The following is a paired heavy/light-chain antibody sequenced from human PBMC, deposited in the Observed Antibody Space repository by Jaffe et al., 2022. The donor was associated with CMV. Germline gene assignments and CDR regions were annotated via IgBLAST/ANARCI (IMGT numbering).Light chain of an antibody. CDR2: ENN. Sequence: QSVLTQPPSVSAAPGQKVTISCSGSSSNIGNNYVSWYQQLPGTAPKLLIYENNKRPSGIPDRFSGSKSGTSATLGITGLQTGDEADYYCGTWDSSLSAHVFGTGTKVTVL. CDR1: SSNIGNNY. J-gene: IGLJ1*01. V-gene: IGLV1-51*02. CDR3: GTWDSSLSAHV.
Heavy chain of an antibody. Sequence: QVQLQQWGAGLLKPSETLSLTCAVYGGSFSGYYWSWIRQPPGKGLEWIGEINHSGSTNYNPSLKSRVTISVDTSKNQFSLKLSSVTAADTAVYYCARGYRAIVVPAAKVGGYYGMDVWGQGTTVTVSS. CDR1: GGSFSGYY. D-gene: IGHD2-2*01. V-gene: IGHV4-34*01. J-gene: IGHJ6*02. CDR2: INHSGST. CDR3: ARGYRAIVVPAAKVGGYYGMDV.